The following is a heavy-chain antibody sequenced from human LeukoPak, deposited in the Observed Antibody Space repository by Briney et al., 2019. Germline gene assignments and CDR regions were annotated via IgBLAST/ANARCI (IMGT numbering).Heavy chain of an antibody. V-gene: IGHV3-30-3*01. J-gene: IGHJ4*02. Sequence: PGGSLRLSCAASGFTSSSYAMHWVRQAPDKGLEWVAVISYDGSNKYYADSVKGRFTISRDNSKNTLYLQMNSLRAEDTAVYYCARDVRAYCGGDCYSYFDYWGQGTLVTVSS. CDR3: ARDVRAYCGGDCYSYFDY. CDR2: ISYDGSNK. CDR1: GFTSSSYA. D-gene: IGHD2-21*02.